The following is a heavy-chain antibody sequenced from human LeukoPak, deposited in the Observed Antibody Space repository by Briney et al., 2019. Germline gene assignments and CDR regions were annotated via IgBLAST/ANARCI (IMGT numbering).Heavy chain of an antibody. V-gene: IGHV3-7*01. CDR2: IKQDEIEK. CDR1: GFTFRSHW. Sequence: GGSLRLSCAASGFTFRSHWVSWVRQAPGKGLEWVANIKQDEIEKHYVDSVKGRFTISRDNAKNSVCLQMDSLRSEDTAVYYCAREGSTMIVHDYWGQGTLVTVSA. D-gene: IGHD3-22*01. J-gene: IGHJ4*02. CDR3: AREGSTMIVHDY.